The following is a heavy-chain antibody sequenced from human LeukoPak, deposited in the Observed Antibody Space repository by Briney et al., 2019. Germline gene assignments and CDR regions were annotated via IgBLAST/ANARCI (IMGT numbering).Heavy chain of an antibody. J-gene: IGHJ4*02. CDR2: IYYSGST. CDR1: GGSISSSSYY. Sequence: SETLSLTCTVSGGSISSSSYYWGWIRQPPGKGLEWIGSIYYSGSTYYNPSLKSRVTISVDTSKNQFSLKLSSVTAADTAVYYCARTKFSYYLDYWGQGTLVTVSS. D-gene: IGHD3-3*01. CDR3: ARTKFSYYLDY. V-gene: IGHV4-39*01.